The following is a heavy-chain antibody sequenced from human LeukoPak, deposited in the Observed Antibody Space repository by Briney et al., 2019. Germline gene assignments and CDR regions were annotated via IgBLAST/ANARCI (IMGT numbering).Heavy chain of an antibody. D-gene: IGHD3-10*01. CDR3: ARFLEVRGVIGY. V-gene: IGHV3-7*01. CDR1: GFTFSSYW. CDR2: IKPDGSEK. Sequence: GGSLRLSCAASGFTFSSYWMSWVRQAPGKGLEWVANIKPDGSEKYNVDSVKGRFTISRDNAKNSLYLQLNSLRAEDTAVYYCARFLEVRGVIGYWGQGTLVTVSS. J-gene: IGHJ4*02.